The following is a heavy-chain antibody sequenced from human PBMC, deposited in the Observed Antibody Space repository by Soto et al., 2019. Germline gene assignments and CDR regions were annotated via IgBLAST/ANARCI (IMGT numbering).Heavy chain of an antibody. J-gene: IGHJ4*02. D-gene: IGHD3-3*02. CDR1: GYTFSAYF. CDR2: ANPRGGST. V-gene: IGHV1-46*01. CDR3: ARAPFRSAPLFFDY. Sequence: ASVRVSCKASGYTFSAYFMHWVRQAPGQGLEWVVIANPRGGSTNYAQKFQGRAAMTWETSKSTVYMDLSSRRSDDTAVYFCARAPFRSAPLFFDYWGQ.